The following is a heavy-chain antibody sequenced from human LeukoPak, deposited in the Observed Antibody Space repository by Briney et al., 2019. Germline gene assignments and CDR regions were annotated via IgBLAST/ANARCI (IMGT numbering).Heavy chain of an antibody. J-gene: IGHJ4*02. CDR1: GFTFSKHA. CDR3: ARDWPGIDY. V-gene: IGHV3-53*01. Sequence: GGSLRLSCAASGFTFSKHAMSWVRQVPGKGLEWVSVIYSGGYTDYADSVKGRFSISRDNSQNTVYLQMNSLRVEDTAIYYCARDWPGIDYWGQGTLVIVSS. CDR2: IYSGGYT.